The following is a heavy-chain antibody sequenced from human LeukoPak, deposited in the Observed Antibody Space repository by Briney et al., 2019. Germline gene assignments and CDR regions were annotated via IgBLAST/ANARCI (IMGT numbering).Heavy chain of an antibody. V-gene: IGHV3-30*01. J-gene: IGHJ3*02. CDR1: GFTFSSYA. D-gene: IGHD3-22*01. CDR3: ARALTPTMIVVDDAFDI. Sequence: PGRSLRLSCAASGFTFSSYAMHWVRQAPGKGLEWVAVISYDGSNKYYADSVKGRFTISRDNSKNTLYLQMNSLRAEDTAVYYCARALTPTMIVVDDAFDIWGQGTMVTVSS. CDR2: ISYDGSNK.